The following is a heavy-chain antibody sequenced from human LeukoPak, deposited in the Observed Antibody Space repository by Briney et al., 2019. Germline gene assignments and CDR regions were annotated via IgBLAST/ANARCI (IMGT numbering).Heavy chain of an antibody. CDR2: IIPIFGTA. Sequence: GASVKVSCKASGGTSSSYAISWVRQAPGQGLEWMGRIIPIFGTANYAQKFQGRVTITTDESTSTAYMELSSLRSEDTAVYYCARDGLAATKELDYWGQGTLVTVSS. CDR1: GGTSSSYA. J-gene: IGHJ4*02. D-gene: IGHD2-15*01. V-gene: IGHV1-69*05. CDR3: ARDGLAATKELDY.